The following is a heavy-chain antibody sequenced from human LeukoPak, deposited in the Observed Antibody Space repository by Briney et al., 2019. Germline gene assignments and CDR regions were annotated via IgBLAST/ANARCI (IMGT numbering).Heavy chain of an antibody. CDR1: GFTFSAHG. Sequence: GGSLRLSCEASGFTFSAHGMHWVRQAPGKGLEWVAFIRYDGSNKYYADSVKGRFTISRDNSKNTLYLQMNSLRAEDTAVYYCAKDRDLAARTIDYWGQGALVTVSS. CDR2: IRYDGSNK. D-gene: IGHD6-6*01. V-gene: IGHV3-30*02. J-gene: IGHJ4*02. CDR3: AKDRDLAARTIDY.